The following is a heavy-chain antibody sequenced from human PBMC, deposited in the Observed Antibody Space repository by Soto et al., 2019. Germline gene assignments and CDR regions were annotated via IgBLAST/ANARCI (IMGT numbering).Heavy chain of an antibody. V-gene: IGHV1-18*04. D-gene: IGHD3-3*01. Sequence: GASVEVSCKXSVFTSSGISWVRQAPGQRLEWMGWISTHNGNTIYAQKFQGRVIMTMDTSTTTVYMELRSLRPDDTAVYLCAREGILGLFDAYDLWGQGTMVTVSS. CDR2: ISTHNGNT. J-gene: IGHJ3*01. CDR1: VFTSSG. CDR3: AREGILGLFDAYDL.